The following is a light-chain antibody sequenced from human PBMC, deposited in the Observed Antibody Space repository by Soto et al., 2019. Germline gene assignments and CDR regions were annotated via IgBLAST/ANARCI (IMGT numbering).Light chain of an antibody. CDR3: QQNNNWPRT. CDR2: GAS. J-gene: IGKJ2*01. Sequence: EIVMTQSPATLSVSPGERATLSCRASQSVSSNLAWYQQKPGQAPRLLMYGASTRATGIPARFSGSGSGTEFTLTISSLQSEDFVVYYCQQNNNWPRTFGQGTKLEIK. CDR1: QSVSSN. V-gene: IGKV3-15*01.